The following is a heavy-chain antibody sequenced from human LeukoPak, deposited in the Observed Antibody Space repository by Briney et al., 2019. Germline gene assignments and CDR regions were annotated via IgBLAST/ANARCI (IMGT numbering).Heavy chain of an antibody. V-gene: IGHV3-43*01. CDR2: ISWDGGST. CDR1: GFTFDDYT. J-gene: IGHJ1*01. Sequence: GGSLRLSCAASGFTFDDYTMHWVRQAPGKGLEWVSLISWDGGSTYYADSVKGRFTISRDNSKNSLYLQMNSLRTEDTALYYCAKAGYCSGGSCYEYFQHWGQGTLVTVSS. D-gene: IGHD2-15*01. CDR3: AKAGYCSGGSCYEYFQH.